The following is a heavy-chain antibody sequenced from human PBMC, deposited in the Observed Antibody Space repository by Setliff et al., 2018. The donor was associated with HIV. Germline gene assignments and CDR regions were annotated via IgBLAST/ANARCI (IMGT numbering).Heavy chain of an antibody. CDR3: ARDLWGTYNGYLHY. J-gene: IGHJ4*02. V-gene: IGHV3-30*03. D-gene: IGHD1-20*01. CDR1: GFTFSNSG. Sequence: PGGSLRLSCAASGFTFSNSGMHWVRQAPGKGLEWVALISSDGSNKYYVDSVKGRFTISRDKSTNTLYLQMNSLRIEDTAVYYCARDLWGTYNGYLHYWGRGTLVTVSS. CDR2: ISSDGSNK.